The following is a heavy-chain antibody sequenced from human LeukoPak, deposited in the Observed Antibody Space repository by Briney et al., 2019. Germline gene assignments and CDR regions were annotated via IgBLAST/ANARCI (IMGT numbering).Heavy chain of an antibody. D-gene: IGHD2-21*01. V-gene: IGHV3-30*18. CDR1: GFTFSTYG. J-gene: IGHJ4*02. CDR3: VKEETTHSLYCVGTCYIFDY. Sequence: GGSLRLSCTASGFTFSTYGMHWVRQAPGKGLEWVAVISYDGSDKYYAESVKGRFTISRDNSKNTLYLQMNSLRAEDSAVYYCVKEETTHSLYCVGTCYIFDYWGQGTLVTVSS. CDR2: ISYDGSDK.